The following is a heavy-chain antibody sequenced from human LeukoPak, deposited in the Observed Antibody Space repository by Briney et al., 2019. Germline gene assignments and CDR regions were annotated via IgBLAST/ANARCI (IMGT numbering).Heavy chain of an antibody. CDR3: AKARGEPWAFDI. Sequence: PGGSLRLSCAASGFTFSNDVMTWVRQAPGKGLEWVPTVTGSADRTYYADSVKGRFTISRDNSKNTLYLQMNSLRAEDTAVYYCAKARGEPWAFDIWGQGTMVTVSS. D-gene: IGHD2-21*01. CDR1: GFTFSNDV. CDR2: VTGSADRT. V-gene: IGHV3-23*01. J-gene: IGHJ3*02.